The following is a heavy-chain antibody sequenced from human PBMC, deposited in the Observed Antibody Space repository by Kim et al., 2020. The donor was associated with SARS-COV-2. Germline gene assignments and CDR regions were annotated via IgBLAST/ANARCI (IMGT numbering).Heavy chain of an antibody. D-gene: IGHD6-13*01. J-gene: IGHJ4*02. V-gene: IGHV1-3*01. Sequence: SQQFQGRATITRDTTASTAYMELSSLRSEDTAVYYCARRIAAANTYYFDYWGQGTLVTVSS. CDR3: ARRIAAANTYYFDY.